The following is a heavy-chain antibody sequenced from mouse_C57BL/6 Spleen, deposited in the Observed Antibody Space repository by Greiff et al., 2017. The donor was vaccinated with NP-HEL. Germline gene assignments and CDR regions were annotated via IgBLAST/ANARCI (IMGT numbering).Heavy chain of an antibody. V-gene: IGHV1-19*01. CDR1: GYTFTDYY. Sequence: VQLQQSGPVLVKPGASVKMSCKASGYTFTDYYMNWVKQSHGKSLEWIGVINPYNGGTSYNQKFKGKATLTVDKSSSTAYMELNSLTSEDSAVYYCARSQGSSGPLFADWGQGTLVTVSA. D-gene: IGHD3-2*02. CDR3: ARSQGSSGPLFAD. CDR2: INPYNGGT. J-gene: IGHJ3*01.